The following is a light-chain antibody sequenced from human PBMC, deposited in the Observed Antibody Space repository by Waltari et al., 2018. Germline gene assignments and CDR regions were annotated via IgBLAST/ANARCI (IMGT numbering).Light chain of an antibody. Sequence: PSFLSASVGDRVTITCRASQGISSYLAWNQQKPGKAPKLLIYAASTLQSGVPSRFSGSGSGTEFTLTISSLQPEDFATYYCQQLNTYPYTFGQGTELEIK. V-gene: IGKV1-9*01. CDR3: QQLNTYPYT. CDR1: QGISSY. J-gene: IGKJ2*01. CDR2: AAS.